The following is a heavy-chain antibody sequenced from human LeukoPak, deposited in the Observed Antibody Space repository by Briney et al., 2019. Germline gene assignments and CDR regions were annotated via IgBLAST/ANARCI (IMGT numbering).Heavy chain of an antibody. CDR2: IKQDGSEK. D-gene: IGHD2-15*01. CDR1: GFTFSSYW. V-gene: IGHV3-7*01. Sequence: GGSLRLSCAASGFTFSSYWMSWVRQAPGKGLEWVANIKQDGSEKYYVDSVKGRFTISRDNAKNSLYLQMNSLRAEDTAVYYCARERGLLNNWFDPWGQGTLVTVSS. CDR3: ARERGLLNNWFDP. J-gene: IGHJ5*02.